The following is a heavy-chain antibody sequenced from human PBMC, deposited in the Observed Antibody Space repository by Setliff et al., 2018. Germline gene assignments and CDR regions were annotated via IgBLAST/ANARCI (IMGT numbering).Heavy chain of an antibody. J-gene: IGHJ6*03. D-gene: IGHD3-22*01. Sequence: SETLSLTCTVSGGSISTSSYWGWIRQPPGKGLEWIGSIYYSGTTYYNPSLKSRVTISVDTSKNQFSLKLSSVTAADTAVYYCARSRGYKHDSSGYYYDHYYYYYMDVWGKGTPVTVSS. CDR1: GGSISTSSY. CDR3: ARSRGYKHDSSGYYYDHYYYYYMDV. CDR2: IYYSGTT. V-gene: IGHV4-39*07.